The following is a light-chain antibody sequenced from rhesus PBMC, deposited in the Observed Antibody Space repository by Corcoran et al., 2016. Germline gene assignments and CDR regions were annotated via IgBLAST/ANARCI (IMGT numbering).Light chain of an antibody. CDR1: KSVSSK. V-gene: IGKV3-31*02. J-gene: IGKJ3*01. CDR3: QETSNLST. Sequence: EIVMTQSPATLSLSPGETATISRRTSKSVSSKLAWYQQKPGQAPRLLIYGASSRATGIPDRFSGSGSGTDFTLTISSLEPEDFAVYYCQETSNLSTFGPGTKLDIK. CDR2: GAS.